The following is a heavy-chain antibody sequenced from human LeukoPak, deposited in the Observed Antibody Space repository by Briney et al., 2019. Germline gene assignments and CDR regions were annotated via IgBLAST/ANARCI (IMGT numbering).Heavy chain of an antibody. Sequence: SETLSLTCSVSGGSFSGSYWSWIRQPPGKGLEWIGEINHSGTTNYNPSLKSRVTISIDTSKNQFSLKLSSVTAADTAVYYCAAVRRYYSGSGSRDDYWGQGTLVTVSS. CDR2: INHSGTT. CDR3: AAVRRYYSGSGSRDDY. D-gene: IGHD3-10*01. CDR1: GGSFSGSY. V-gene: IGHV4-34*01. J-gene: IGHJ4*02.